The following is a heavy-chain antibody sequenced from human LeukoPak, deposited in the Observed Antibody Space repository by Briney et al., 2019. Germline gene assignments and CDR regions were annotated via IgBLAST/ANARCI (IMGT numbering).Heavy chain of an antibody. V-gene: IGHV4-34*01. Sequence: PSEPLSLTCAVYGGSFSGYYWSWIRQPPGKGLEWIGEINHSGSTNYNPSLKSRVTISVDTSKIQFSLKLSSVTAADTAVYYCARGPLGDVLMVYVGAFDIWGQGTMVTVSS. D-gene: IGHD2-8*01. CDR3: ARGPLGDVLMVYVGAFDI. CDR2: INHSGST. J-gene: IGHJ3*02. CDR1: GGSFSGYY.